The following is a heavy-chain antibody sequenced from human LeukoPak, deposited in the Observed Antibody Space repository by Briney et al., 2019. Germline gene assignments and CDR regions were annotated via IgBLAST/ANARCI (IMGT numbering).Heavy chain of an antibody. D-gene: IGHD2-2*02. J-gene: IGHJ4*02. CDR3: ARDGAIYCSTTSCYNY. Sequence: SETLSLTCTVSGGSISSYYWSWIRQPPGKGLEWIGAIYHSGTTYYNPSLKSRVTISVDTSKNQFSLKLSSVTAADTAMYYCARDGAIYCSTTSCYNYWGQGTLVTVSS. V-gene: IGHV4-59*12. CDR2: IYHSGTT. CDR1: GGSISSYY.